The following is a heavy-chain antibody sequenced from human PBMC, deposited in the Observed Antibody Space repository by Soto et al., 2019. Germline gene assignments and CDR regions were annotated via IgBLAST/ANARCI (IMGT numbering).Heavy chain of an antibody. CDR2: IYYSGST. V-gene: IGHV4-59*08. CDR3: ARRGSWYGTNWFDP. Sequence: SETLSLTCTVSGGSISSYYWSWSRQPPGKGLEWIGYIYYSGSTNYNPSLKSRVTISVDTSKNQFSLKLSSVTAADTAVYYCARRGSWYGTNWFDPWGQGTLVTVSS. J-gene: IGHJ5*01. CDR1: GGSISSYY. D-gene: IGHD6-13*01.